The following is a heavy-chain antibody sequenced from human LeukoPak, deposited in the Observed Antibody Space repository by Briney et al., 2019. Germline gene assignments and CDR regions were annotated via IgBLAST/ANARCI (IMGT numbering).Heavy chain of an antibody. J-gene: IGHJ3*01. CDR3: ARLEGPTAFDV. D-gene: IGHD1-1*01. CDR1: GFTFSGSA. V-gene: IGHV3-73*01. Sequence: PGGSLRLSCAASGFTFSGSAMHWVRQASGKGLEWVGRIRSKANNYATTYAASVKGRFTISRDDSKDTAYLQMNSLKTEDTDRYYYARLEGPTAFDVWGQGTMVTVSS. CDR2: IRSKANNYAT.